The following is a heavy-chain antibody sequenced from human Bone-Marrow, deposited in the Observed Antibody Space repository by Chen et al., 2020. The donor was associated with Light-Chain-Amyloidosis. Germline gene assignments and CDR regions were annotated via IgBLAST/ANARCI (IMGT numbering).Heavy chain of an antibody. CDR2: ISGSGNSI. CDR3: AKAIVSPGLGRQKRGYHFDS. D-gene: IGHD1-26*01. Sequence: LLESGGGLVQPGGSLRLSCAASGFIFSNSAMSWVRQAPGKGLEWVSGISGSGNSIFDADSVKGRFTISRDNSKDTLSLQMNSLRDDDMAIYYCAKAIVSPGLGRQKRGYHFDSWGQGTLVTVSS. CDR1: GFIFSNSA. J-gene: IGHJ4*02. V-gene: IGHV3-23*01.